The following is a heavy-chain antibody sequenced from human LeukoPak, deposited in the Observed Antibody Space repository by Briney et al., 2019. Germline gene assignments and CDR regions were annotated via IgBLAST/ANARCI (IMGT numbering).Heavy chain of an antibody. Sequence: PSETLSLTCTVSGDSISSGRYYWSWIRQPAGKGLEWIGRIFISGSTNYNPSLKSRVSISLDTSKNQFSLKLSSVTAADTAVYYCARSSPRPYEAYCGGDCYTNWFDPWGQGTLVTVSS. J-gene: IGHJ5*02. CDR3: ARSSPRPYEAYCGGDCYTNWFDP. CDR2: IFISGST. D-gene: IGHD2-21*02. CDR1: GDSISSGRYY. V-gene: IGHV4-61*02.